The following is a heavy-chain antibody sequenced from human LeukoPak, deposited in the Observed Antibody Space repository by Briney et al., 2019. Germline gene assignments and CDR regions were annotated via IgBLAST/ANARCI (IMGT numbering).Heavy chain of an antibody. V-gene: IGHV4-59*01. CDR3: AGVGAAAAVTFDY. J-gene: IGHJ4*02. D-gene: IGHD6-13*01. Sequence: SETLSLTCTVSGGSISSYYWSWIRQPPGKGLEWIGYIYYSGSTNYTPSLKSRVTISVDTSKNKFSLKLSSVTAAHTAVYYSAGVGAAAAVTFDYWRQGTLVTVSS. CDR1: GGSISSYY. CDR2: IYYSGST.